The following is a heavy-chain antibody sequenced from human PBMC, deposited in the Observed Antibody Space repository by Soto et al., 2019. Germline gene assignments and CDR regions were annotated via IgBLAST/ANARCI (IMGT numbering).Heavy chain of an antibody. CDR3: ALAVAVKCYFGY. V-gene: IGHV1-3*01. CDR2: INAGNGNT. D-gene: IGHD6-19*01. CDR1: GYTFTSYA. Sequence: ASVKVSCKASGYTFTSYAMHWVRQAPGQRLEWMGWINAGNGNTKYSQKFQGRVTITRDTSASTAYMELSSLRSEDTAVYYCALAVAVKCYFGYWGQGTLVTVSS. J-gene: IGHJ4*02.